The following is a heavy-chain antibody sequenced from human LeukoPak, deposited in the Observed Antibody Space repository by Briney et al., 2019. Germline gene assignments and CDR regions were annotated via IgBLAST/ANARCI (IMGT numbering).Heavy chain of an antibody. V-gene: IGHV4-38-2*02. Sequence: SETLSLTCTVSGYSISNGYFWGWIRQPPGKGLECIGTIYHSGSIYYNPSLKGRVTISVDTSKNQFSLKLNSLTAADTAVYYCARGGNYGGPPGPFDYWGQGTLVTVSS. J-gene: IGHJ4*02. CDR3: ARGGNYGGPPGPFDY. CDR2: IYHSGSI. D-gene: IGHD4-23*01. CDR1: GYSISNGYF.